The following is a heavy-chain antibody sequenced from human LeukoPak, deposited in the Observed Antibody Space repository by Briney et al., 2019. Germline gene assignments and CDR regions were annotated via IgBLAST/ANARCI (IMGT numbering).Heavy chain of an antibody. CDR1: GGSISSGTYY. Sequence: SETLSLTCTVSGGSISSGTYYWSWIRQHPGKDLEWIGYIYYSGSTYYNPSLKSRVIISVDTSKNQFSLKLSSVTAADTAVYYCARAFSGSAADVWGKGTTVTVSS. D-gene: IGHD6-25*01. CDR2: IYYSGST. J-gene: IGHJ6*04. CDR3: ARAFSGSAADV. V-gene: IGHV4-31*03.